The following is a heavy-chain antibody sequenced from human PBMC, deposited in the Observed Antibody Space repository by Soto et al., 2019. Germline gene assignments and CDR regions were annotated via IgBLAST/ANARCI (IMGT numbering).Heavy chain of an antibody. CDR1: GFTFSDYY. V-gene: IGHV3-11*01. CDR2: ISPTGGAI. CDR3: VRAVALDY. J-gene: IGHJ4*02. Sequence: QVQLVESGGGLVKPGGSLRLSCAASGFTFSDYYMYWIRQAPGKGLEWVSYISPTGGAIYYSDSVKGRFTISRDNTKNSLYLQMVSLRADDAAVYYCVRAVALDYWGQGTLVTVSS. D-gene: IGHD6-19*01.